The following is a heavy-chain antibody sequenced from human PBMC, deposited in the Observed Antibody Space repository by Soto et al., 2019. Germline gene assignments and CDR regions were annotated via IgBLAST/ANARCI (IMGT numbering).Heavy chain of an antibody. V-gene: IGHV3-30-3*01. CDR1: GVTFSAFA. CDR2: ISKDGSDQ. Sequence: PGGSLRLSCAVSGVTFSAFAMHWVRQAPGKGLEWVAGISKDGSDQFYADYVKGRFTISRDNSKNTLYLQISSLKVEDTAVYFCATGGILTPGQRGLCDYWGQGTLVTVSS. D-gene: IGHD3-9*01. J-gene: IGHJ4*02. CDR3: ATGGILTPGQRGLCDY.